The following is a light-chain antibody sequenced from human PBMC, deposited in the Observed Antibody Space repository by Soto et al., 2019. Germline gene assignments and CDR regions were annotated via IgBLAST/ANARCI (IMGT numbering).Light chain of an antibody. CDR3: QQYGSSLTWT. CDR1: ETVSSDF. CDR2: GAS. V-gene: IGKV3-20*01. J-gene: IGKJ1*01. Sequence: EIVLTQSPGTLSLSPGDRVALSCRASETVSSDFLAWYQQKPGQAPRLLIYGASSRAAGIPDRFSGSGSGTDFTLTISGLEPEDFEVYYCQQYGSSLTWTFGQGTKVDIK.